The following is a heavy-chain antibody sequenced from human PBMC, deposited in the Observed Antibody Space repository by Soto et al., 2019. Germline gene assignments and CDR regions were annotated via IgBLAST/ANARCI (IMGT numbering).Heavy chain of an antibody. D-gene: IGHD5-12*01. CDR2: ISGSGGST. CDR1: GFTFSRYA. J-gene: IGHJ4*02. CDR3: ACIVATICSPVG. V-gene: IGHV3-23*01. Sequence: PGGALRLSCAASGFTFSRYAMSWVRQAPGKGLEWVSAISGSGGSTYYAVSVKGRFTISRDNSKNTLYLQMNSLRAEDTVVYYCACIVATICSPVGWGQQTMVTVSS.